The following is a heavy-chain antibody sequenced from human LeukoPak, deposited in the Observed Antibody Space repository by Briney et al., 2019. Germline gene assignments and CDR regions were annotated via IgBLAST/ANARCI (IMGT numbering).Heavy chain of an antibody. V-gene: IGHV1-69*13. J-gene: IGHJ2*01. D-gene: IGHD3-10*01. Sequence: SVKVSCKTSGGTFSKFPIAWVRQAPGRGLEWMGGIVPIFGTSNYAQMFQDRVTMIADESTSIVYLEVSRLRSDDTAIYYCARGRGTTMVRGVITNYFDLWGRGSLVTVSS. CDR3: ARGRGTTMVRGVITNYFDL. CDR1: GGTFSKFP. CDR2: IVPIFGTS.